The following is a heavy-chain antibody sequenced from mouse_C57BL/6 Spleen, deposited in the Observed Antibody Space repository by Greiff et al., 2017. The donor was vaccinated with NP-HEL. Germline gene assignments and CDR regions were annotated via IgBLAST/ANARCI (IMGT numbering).Heavy chain of an antibody. D-gene: IGHD1-1*01. J-gene: IGHJ1*03. V-gene: IGHV1-80*01. CDR2: IYPGDGDT. CDR1: GYAFSSYW. Sequence: VQLQQSGAELVKPGASVKISCKASGYAFSSYWMNWVKQRPGKGLEWIGQIYPGDGDTNYNGKFKGTATLTADKSSSTAYMQLSSLTSEDSAVYFCARGYYGSSYGYLDVWGTGTTVTVSS. CDR3: ARGYYGSSYGYLDV.